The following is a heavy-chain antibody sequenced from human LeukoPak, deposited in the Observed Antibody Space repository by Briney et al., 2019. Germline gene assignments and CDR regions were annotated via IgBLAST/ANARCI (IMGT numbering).Heavy chain of an antibody. J-gene: IGHJ5*01. D-gene: IGHD5-12*01. CDR3: ARRGYSGSDPPDS. CDR2: ISSGSVSL. V-gene: IGHV3-21*01. CDR1: GFAYSSYT. Sequence: PGGSLRLSCVASGFAYSSYTMNWVRQAPGKGLEWVSSISSGSVSLYYADSVKGRFTISRDNAKNSLYLQMDSLRAEDTAVYYCARRGYSGSDPPDSWGQGTLVTVPS.